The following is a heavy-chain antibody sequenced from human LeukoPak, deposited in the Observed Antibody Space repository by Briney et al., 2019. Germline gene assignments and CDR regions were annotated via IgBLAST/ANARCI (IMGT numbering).Heavy chain of an antibody. D-gene: IGHD3-22*01. CDR3: ARDGGDYYDSSGYYYYYYYMDV. CDR1: GYTFTSYG. CDR2: ISAYNGNT. Sequence: GASVKVSCKASGYTFTSYGISWVRQAPGQGLEWMGWISAYNGNTNYAQKLQGRVTMTTDTSTSTAYMELRSLRSDDTAVYYCARDGGDYYDSSGYYYYYYYMDVWGKGTTVTISS. V-gene: IGHV1-18*01. J-gene: IGHJ6*03.